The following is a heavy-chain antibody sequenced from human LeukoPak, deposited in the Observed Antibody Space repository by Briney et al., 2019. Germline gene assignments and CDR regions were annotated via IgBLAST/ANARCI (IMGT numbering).Heavy chain of an antibody. V-gene: IGHV3-66*01. J-gene: IGHJ4*02. CDR3: ASLRSTRWAITLETFDY. D-gene: IGHD2-21*01. CDR1: GFTVSNNY. Sequence: PGGSLRLSCAASGFTVSNNYMSWVRQAPGKGLEWVSVIYSGGSTYYADSVKGRFTISRDNSKNTLYLQMNSLRAEDTAVYYCASLRSTRWAITLETFDYWGQGTLVTVSS. CDR2: IYSGGST.